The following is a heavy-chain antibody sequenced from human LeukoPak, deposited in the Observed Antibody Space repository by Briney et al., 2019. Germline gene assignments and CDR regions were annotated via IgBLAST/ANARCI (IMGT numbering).Heavy chain of an antibody. CDR1: GFTFSGYS. J-gene: IGHJ4*02. V-gene: IGHV3-48*02. Sequence: GGSLKLSCAASGFTFSGYSMNWVRQAPGKGLVWLSYISGSGSIIYYAGSVKGRFTISRDNAKNSLYLQMNSLRDEDTAVYYCARGDASGWSYWGQGTLVTVSS. D-gene: IGHD6-19*01. CDR2: ISGSGSII. CDR3: ARGDASGWSY.